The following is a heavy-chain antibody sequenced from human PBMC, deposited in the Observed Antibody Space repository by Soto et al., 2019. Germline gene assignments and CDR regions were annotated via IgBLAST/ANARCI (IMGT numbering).Heavy chain of an antibody. CDR3: ARHEYSDHYYYGMDV. D-gene: IGHD2-15*01. CDR1: GGSISSSSYY. Sequence: HSETLSLTCTVSGGSISSSSYYWGWIRQPPGKGLEWIGSIYYSGSTYYNPSLKSRVTISVDTSKNQFSLKLSSVTAADTAVYYCARHEYSDHYYYGMDVWGQGTTVTVSS. V-gene: IGHV4-39*01. CDR2: IYYSGST. J-gene: IGHJ6*02.